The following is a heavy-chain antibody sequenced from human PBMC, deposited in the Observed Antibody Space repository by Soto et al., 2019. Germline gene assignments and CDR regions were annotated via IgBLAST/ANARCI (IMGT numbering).Heavy chain of an antibody. CDR2: IIPIFGTA. J-gene: IGHJ6*02. CDR3: ARDYFDPKRIYYYYYYGMDV. Sequence: GASVKVSCKASGGTFSSYAISWVRQAPGQGLEWMGGIIPIFGTANYARKFQGRVTITADESTSTAYMELSSLRSEDTAVYYCARDYFDPKRIYYYYYYGMDVWGQGTTVTVSS. V-gene: IGHV1-69*13. D-gene: IGHD3-22*01. CDR1: GGTFSSYA.